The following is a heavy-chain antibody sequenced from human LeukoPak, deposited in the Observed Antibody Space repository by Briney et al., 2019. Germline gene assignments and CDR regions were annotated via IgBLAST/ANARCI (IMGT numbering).Heavy chain of an antibody. Sequence: ASVKVSCKASGYTFTGYYMHWVRQAPGQGLEWMGWINPNSGGTNYAQKFQGRVTMTRDTSISTAYMELSRLRSDDTGVYYCARGESSSSWYEGDAFDIWGQGTMVTVSS. CDR3: ARGESSSSWYEGDAFDI. CDR1: GYTFTGYY. D-gene: IGHD6-13*01. J-gene: IGHJ3*02. CDR2: INPNSGGT. V-gene: IGHV1-2*02.